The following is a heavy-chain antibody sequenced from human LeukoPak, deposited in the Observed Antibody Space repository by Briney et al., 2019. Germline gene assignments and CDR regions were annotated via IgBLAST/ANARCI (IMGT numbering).Heavy chain of an antibody. CDR1: GYTFTGYY. CDR2: INPNSGGT. J-gene: IGHJ4*02. Sequence: ASVKVSCKASGYTFTGYYMHWVRQAPGQGLEWMGWINPNSGGTNYAQKFQGRVTMTRDTSISAAYMELSRLRSDDTAVYYCARDLVTAMPGLGYWGQGTLVTVSS. V-gene: IGHV1-2*02. CDR3: ARDLVTAMPGLGY. D-gene: IGHD5-18*01.